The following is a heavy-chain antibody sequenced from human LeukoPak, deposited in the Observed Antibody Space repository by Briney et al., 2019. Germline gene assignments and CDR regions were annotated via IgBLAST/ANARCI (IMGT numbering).Heavy chain of an antibody. CDR1: GGSISSYY. CDR2: IYYSGGT. D-gene: IGHD3-10*01. J-gene: IGHJ5*02. V-gene: IGHV4-59*01. CDR3: ARDTMVRGVINANWFDP. Sequence: SETLSLTCTVSGGSISSYYWSWIRQPPGKGLEWIGYIYYSGGTNYNPSLKSRVTISVDTSKNQFSLKLSSVTAADTAVYYCARDTMVRGVINANWFDPWGQGTLVTVSS.